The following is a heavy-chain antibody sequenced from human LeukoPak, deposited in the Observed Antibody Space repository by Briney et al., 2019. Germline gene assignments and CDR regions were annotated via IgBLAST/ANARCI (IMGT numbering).Heavy chain of an antibody. D-gene: IGHD2-2*01. CDR1: VGSISSYY. Sequence: SETLSLTCTVSVGSISSYYWSWIRQPAGKGLEWIGRIYTSGSTNYNPSLKSRVTMSVDTSKNQFSLKLSSVTAADTAVYYCARDVVVLPAAVWYNWFDPWGQGTLVTVSS. J-gene: IGHJ5*02. V-gene: IGHV4-4*07. CDR3: ARDVVVLPAAVWYNWFDP. CDR2: IYTSGST.